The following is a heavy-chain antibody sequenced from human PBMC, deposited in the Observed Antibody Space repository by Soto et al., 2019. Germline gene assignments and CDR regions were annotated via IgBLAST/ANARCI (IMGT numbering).Heavy chain of an antibody. J-gene: IGHJ4*02. CDR3: ARTFLGYSYGRFDY. CDR2: IYYSGST. D-gene: IGHD5-18*01. CDR1: GGSISSGGYY. V-gene: IGHV4-31*03. Sequence: SETLSLTCTVSGGSISSGGYYWSWIRQHPGKGLEWIGYIYYSGSTYYNPSLKSRVTISVDTSKNQFSLKLSSVTAADTAVYYCARTFLGYSYGRFDYWGQGTLVTVSS.